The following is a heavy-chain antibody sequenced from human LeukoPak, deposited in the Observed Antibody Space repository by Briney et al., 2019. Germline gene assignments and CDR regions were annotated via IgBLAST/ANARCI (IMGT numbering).Heavy chain of an antibody. V-gene: IGHV3-30*01. Sequence: PGGSLRLSCAASGFTFSSYAMHWVRQAPGKGLEWVAVISYDGSNKYYADSVKGRFTISRDNSKNTLYLQMNSLRAEDTAVYYCARDLATTIVVVMYYWGQGTLVTVSS. CDR1: GFTFSSYA. D-gene: IGHD3-22*01. J-gene: IGHJ4*02. CDR3: ARDLATTIVVVMYY. CDR2: ISYDGSNK.